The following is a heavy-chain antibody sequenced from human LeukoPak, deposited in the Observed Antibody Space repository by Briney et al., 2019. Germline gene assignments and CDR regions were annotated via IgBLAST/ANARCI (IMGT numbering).Heavy chain of an antibody. Sequence: GWSLRLSCAASGLIFSNFVLSWVRQAPGKGLVWVSAISANGRSTYYADSVKRRLTVSRDNSENTLYLQMNRLRDEDTAVYYCAKDLYSSSSDYWGQGTLVTVSS. CDR3: AKDLYSSSSDY. CDR2: ISANGRST. V-gene: IGHV3-23*01. J-gene: IGHJ4*02. D-gene: IGHD6-6*01. CDR1: GLIFSNFV.